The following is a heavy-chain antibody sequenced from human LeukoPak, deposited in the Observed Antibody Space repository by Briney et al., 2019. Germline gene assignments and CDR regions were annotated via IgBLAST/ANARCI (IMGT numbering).Heavy chain of an antibody. CDR1: GGTFSSYA. CDR2: IIPIFGTA. Sequence: SVKVSCKASGGTFSSYAISWVRQAPGQGLEWMGGIIPIFGTANYAQKFQGRVTITRDTSASTAYMELSSLRSEDTAVYYCAQLSRDGYNWKYFQHWGQGTLVTVSS. V-gene: IGHV1-69*05. CDR3: AQLSRDGYNWKYFQH. J-gene: IGHJ1*01. D-gene: IGHD5-24*01.